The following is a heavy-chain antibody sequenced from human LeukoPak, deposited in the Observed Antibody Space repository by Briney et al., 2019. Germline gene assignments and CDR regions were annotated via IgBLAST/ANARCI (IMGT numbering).Heavy chain of an antibody. V-gene: IGHV4-59*01. J-gene: IGHJ4*02. CDR2: IYYSGST. CDR1: GFTFSDYY. Sequence: LRLPCAASGFTFSDYYMSWIRQAPGKGLEWIGYIYYSGSTNYNPSLKSRVTISVDTSKNQFSLKLTSVTAADTAVYYCARGVNSGYFDYCGQGTLVTVSS. CDR3: ARGVNSGYFDY. D-gene: IGHD1-26*01.